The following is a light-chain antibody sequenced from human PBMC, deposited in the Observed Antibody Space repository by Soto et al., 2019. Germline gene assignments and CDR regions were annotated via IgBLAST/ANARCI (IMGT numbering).Light chain of an antibody. V-gene: IGKV3-15*01. CDR3: QQYNNWPKM. CDR2: GAS. Sequence: EVVLTQSPATLSVSPGDRATLSCRASQSVSRNLAWYQQKPGQAPRLLIYGASTRATGVPARFSGSGSATEFTLSISSLQSEDVAVYYCQQYNNWPKMFGQGTKVEI. CDR1: QSVSRN. J-gene: IGKJ1*01.